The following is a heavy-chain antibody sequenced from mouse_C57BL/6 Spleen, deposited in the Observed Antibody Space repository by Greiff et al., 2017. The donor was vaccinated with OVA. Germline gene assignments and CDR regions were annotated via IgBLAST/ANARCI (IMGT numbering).Heavy chain of an antibody. CDR1: GFSLSTSGMG. CDR2: IYWDDDK. CDR3: SRRYGNYNSMDY. V-gene: IGHV8-12*01. J-gene: IGHJ4*01. Sequence: QVTLKESGPGILQSSQTLSLTCSFSGFSLSTSGMGVSWIRQPAGKGLEWLAHIYWDDDKSYNPYRKCLLTITKDTSRYQVFLKIASLDPADTATNFYSRRYGNYNSMDYWGQGTSVTVSS. D-gene: IGHD2-10*02.